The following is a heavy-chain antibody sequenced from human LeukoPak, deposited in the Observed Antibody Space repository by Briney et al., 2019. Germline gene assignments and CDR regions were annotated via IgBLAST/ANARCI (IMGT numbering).Heavy chain of an antibody. J-gene: IGHJ3*02. CDR3: ARGKTMVVIPDAFDI. Sequence: PGGSLRLSCAASGFTFSSYSMNWVRQAPGKGLEWVSSISSSSSYIYYADSVKGRFTISRDNAKNSLYLRMNSLRAEDTAVYYCARGKTMVVIPDAFDIWGQGTMVTVSS. CDR2: ISSSSSYI. V-gene: IGHV3-21*01. CDR1: GFTFSSYS. D-gene: IGHD4-23*01.